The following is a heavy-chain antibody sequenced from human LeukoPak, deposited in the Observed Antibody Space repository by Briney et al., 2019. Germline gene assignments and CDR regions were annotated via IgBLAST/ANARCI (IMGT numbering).Heavy chain of an antibody. D-gene: IGHD3-16*01. CDR1: GGTFSSYA. Sequence: GSSVKVSCKASGGTFSSYAISWVRQAPGQGLEWMGGIIPIFGTANYAQKFQGRVTITADKSTSTAYMELSSLRSEDTAVYYCARSRAGGGPMVYFDFWGQGTLVTVSS. J-gene: IGHJ4*01. CDR2: IIPIFGTA. V-gene: IGHV1-69*06. CDR3: ARSRAGGGPMVYFDF.